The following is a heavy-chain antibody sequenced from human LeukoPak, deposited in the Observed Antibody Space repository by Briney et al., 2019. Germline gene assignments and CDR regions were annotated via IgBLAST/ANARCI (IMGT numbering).Heavy chain of an antibody. Sequence: SETLSLTCTVSSGSTSGYYWSWIRQPPGKGLEWIGYSYYSGSTSYSPSLKSRVTILVDTSKNQFSLKLTYVTPADTAVYYCARVRLGVGDAFDIWGQGTMVTVST. D-gene: IGHD3-10*01. CDR1: SGSTSGYY. V-gene: IGHV4-59*01. CDR2: SYYSGST. CDR3: ARVRLGVGDAFDI. J-gene: IGHJ3*02.